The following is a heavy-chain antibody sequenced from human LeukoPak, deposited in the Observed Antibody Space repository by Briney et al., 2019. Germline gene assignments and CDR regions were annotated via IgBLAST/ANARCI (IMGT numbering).Heavy chain of an antibody. J-gene: IGHJ4*02. CDR2: IIPIFGTA. Sequence: SVKVSCKASGGTFSSYAISWVRQAPGQGLEWMGGIIPIFGTANYAQKFQGRVTITADESTSTAYMELSSLGAEDTAVYYCAKDPPDEYCSGGSCYVGGDYWGQGTLVTVSS. CDR1: GGTFSSYA. CDR3: AKDPPDEYCSGGSCYVGGDY. D-gene: IGHD2-15*01. V-gene: IGHV1-69*13.